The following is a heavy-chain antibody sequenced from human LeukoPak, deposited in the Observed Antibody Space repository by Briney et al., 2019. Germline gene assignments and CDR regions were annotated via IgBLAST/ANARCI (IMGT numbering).Heavy chain of an antibody. V-gene: IGHV1-69*06. J-gene: IGHJ3*02. Sequence: SVKVSCKASGGTFSSYAISWVRQAPGQGLEWMGGIIPIFGTANYAQKFQGRVTITADKSTSTAYMELSSLRSEDTAVYYCASPHGSGSGAFDIWGQGTMVTVSS. CDR2: IIPIFGTA. CDR1: GGTFSSYA. CDR3: ASPHGSGSGAFDI. D-gene: IGHD3-10*01.